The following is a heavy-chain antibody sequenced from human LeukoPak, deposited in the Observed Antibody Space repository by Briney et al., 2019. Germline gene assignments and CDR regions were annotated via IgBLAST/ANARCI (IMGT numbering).Heavy chain of an antibody. V-gene: IGHV3-23*01. CDR2: ISDSGGST. Sequence: GGSLRLSCAASGFTFSSYAMSWVRQAPGKGLEWVSTISDSGGSTKNADSVKGRYTISRDNSKNTLYLHMNCLRAEDTAVYYCAKVKEAAGVDYWGQGTLVTVSS. CDR3: AKVKEAAGVDY. J-gene: IGHJ4*02. CDR1: GFTFSSYA. D-gene: IGHD6-13*01.